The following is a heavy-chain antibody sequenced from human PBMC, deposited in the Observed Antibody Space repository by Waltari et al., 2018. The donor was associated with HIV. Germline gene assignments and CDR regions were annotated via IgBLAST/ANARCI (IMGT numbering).Heavy chain of an antibody. V-gene: IGHV3-9*01. CDR3: SRGPMYNWFDP. Sequence: DVQLVESGGGLVQPGRSLRLSCTASGFNFDDYAMHWVRQPPGKGLEWVSSISWHSTRITYADSVKGRFTISRDNAKKSLYLQMDSLRPEDTAFYYCSRGPMYNWFDPWGQGTLVTVSS. D-gene: IGHD3-10*02. CDR2: ISWHSTRI. CDR1: GFNFDDYA. J-gene: IGHJ5*02.